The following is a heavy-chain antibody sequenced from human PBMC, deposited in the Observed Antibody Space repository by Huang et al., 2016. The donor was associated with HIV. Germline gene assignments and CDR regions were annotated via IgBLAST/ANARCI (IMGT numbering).Heavy chain of an antibody. D-gene: IGHD3-22*01. CDR3: AKFGSSGYLPRYSFDY. Sequence: QVQLVESGGGVVQPGGSLSLSCAASGFTFSSYGMHWVRQAPGKGLEGVACIHYDGSNRYYADSVKGRFTISRDNSKNTLYLQMNSVRAEDTAVYFCAKFGSSGYLPRYSFDYWGQGTLVTVSS. V-gene: IGHV3-30*02. J-gene: IGHJ4*02. CDR2: IHYDGSNR. CDR1: GFTFSSYG.